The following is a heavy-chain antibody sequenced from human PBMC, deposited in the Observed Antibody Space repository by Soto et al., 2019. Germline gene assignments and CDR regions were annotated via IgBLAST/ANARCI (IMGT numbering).Heavy chain of an antibody. CDR2: INAGNGNT. CDR3: ARDPKRAVVTAAYYYYYGMDV. J-gene: IGHJ6*02. D-gene: IGHD2-21*02. CDR1: GYTFTSYA. Sequence: ASVKVSCKASGYTFTSYAMHWVRQAPGQRLEWMGWINAGNGNTKYSQKFQGRVTITRDTSASTAYMELSSLRSEDTAVYYCARDPKRAVVTAAYYYYYGMDVWGQGTTVTVSS. V-gene: IGHV1-3*01.